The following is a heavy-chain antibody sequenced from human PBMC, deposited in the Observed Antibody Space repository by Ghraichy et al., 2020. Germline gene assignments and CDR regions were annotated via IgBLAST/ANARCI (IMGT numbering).Heavy chain of an antibody. CDR2: IYSGGST. CDR3: ARVSVRDYYYGMDV. V-gene: IGHV3-53*01. Sequence: GGSLRLSCAASGFTVSSNYMSWVRQAPGKGLEWVSVIYSGGSTYYADSVKGRFTISRDNSKNTLYLQMNSLRAEDTAVYYCARVSVRDYYYGMDVWGQGTTVTVSS. CDR1: GFTVSSNY. J-gene: IGHJ6*02. D-gene: IGHD3-10*01.